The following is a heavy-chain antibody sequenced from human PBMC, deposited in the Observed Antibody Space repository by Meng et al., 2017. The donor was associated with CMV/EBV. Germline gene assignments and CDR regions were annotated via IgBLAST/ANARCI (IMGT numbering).Heavy chain of an antibody. CDR1: GFTFSSYW. J-gene: IGHJ5*02. V-gene: IGHV3-74*01. D-gene: IGHD6-6*01. CDR2: INSDGSST. CDR3: ARSIAARQRWFDP. Sequence: GESLKISCAASGFTFSSYWMHWVRQAPGKGLVWVSRINSDGSSTSYADSVKGRFTISRDNAKNTLYPQMNSLRAEDTAVYYCARSIAARQRWFDPWGQGTLVTVSS.